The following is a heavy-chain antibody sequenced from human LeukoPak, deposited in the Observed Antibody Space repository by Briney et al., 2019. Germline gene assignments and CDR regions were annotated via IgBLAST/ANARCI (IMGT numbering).Heavy chain of an antibody. Sequence: GGSLRLSCAASGFSFSCYALNWVRQAPGKGLEWVSGISGSGDVTYYADSVGGRLTISRDNAKNTLYLQMNSLIVEDTAIYYCTKGATLVPQGDFEYWGQGTLVTVPS. CDR2: ISGSGDVT. J-gene: IGHJ4*02. D-gene: IGHD6-13*01. V-gene: IGHV3-23*01. CDR3: TKGATLVPQGDFEY. CDR1: GFSFSCYA.